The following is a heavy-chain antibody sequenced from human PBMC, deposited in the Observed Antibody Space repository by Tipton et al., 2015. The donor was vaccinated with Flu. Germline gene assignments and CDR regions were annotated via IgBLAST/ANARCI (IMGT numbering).Heavy chain of an antibody. D-gene: IGHD2-2*01. CDR3: ARGRYCSSTSCYWFDP. CDR2: IYYSGST. V-gene: IGHV4-59*01. CDR1: GGSISSYY. Sequence: TLSLTCTVSGGSISSYYWSWIRQPPGKGLEWIGYIYYSGSTNYNPSLKSRVTISVDTSKNQFSLKLSSVTAADTAVYYCARGRYCSSTSCYWFDPWGQGTLATVSS. J-gene: IGHJ5*02.